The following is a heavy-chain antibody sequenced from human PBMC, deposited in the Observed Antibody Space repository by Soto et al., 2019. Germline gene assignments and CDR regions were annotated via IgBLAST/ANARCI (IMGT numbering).Heavy chain of an antibody. CDR1: GGSFREYY. V-gene: IGHV4-34*01. Sequence: PSAALSLTCAVSGGSFREYYWSWLRQPPGKGLDWIGEINQSGTTHYNPSFKRRINISIDTSKNQFSLNLTSVTAADTATYYCARDIITVIGGEIYYYFGMDVWGQGTTVTVSS. J-gene: IGHJ6*02. CDR3: ARDIITVIGGEIYYYFGMDV. CDR2: INQSGTT. D-gene: IGHD3-10*01.